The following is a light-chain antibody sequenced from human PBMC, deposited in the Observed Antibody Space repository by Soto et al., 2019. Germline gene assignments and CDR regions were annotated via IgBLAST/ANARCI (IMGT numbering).Light chain of an antibody. CDR1: SSDVGRYNL. CDR2: EVS. Sequence: QSALTQPASVSGSPGQSITISCTGTSSDVGRYNLVSWYQQHPGKAPKLMIYEVSKRPSGVSNRFSGSKSGNTASLTISGLQAEDAADYYCCSYAGSSTFRGVFGGWTKLTVL. J-gene: IGLJ3*02. CDR3: CSYAGSSTFRGV. V-gene: IGLV2-23*02.